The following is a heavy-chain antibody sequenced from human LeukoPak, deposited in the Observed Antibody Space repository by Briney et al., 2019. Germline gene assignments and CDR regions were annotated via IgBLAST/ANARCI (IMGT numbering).Heavy chain of an antibody. Sequence: SETLSLTCTVSGYSISSGYYWGWIRQPPGKGLEWIGEINHSGSTNYNPSLKSRVTISVDTSKNQFSLKLSSVTAADTAVYYCARSRGRGWFDPWGQGTLVTVSS. D-gene: IGHD3-10*01. CDR2: INHSGST. J-gene: IGHJ5*02. CDR3: ARSRGRGWFDP. CDR1: GYSISSGYY. V-gene: IGHV4-38-2*02.